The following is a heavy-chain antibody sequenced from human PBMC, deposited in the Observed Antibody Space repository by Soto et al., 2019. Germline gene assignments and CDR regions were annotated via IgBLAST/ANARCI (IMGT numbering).Heavy chain of an antibody. CDR2: IWYDGSNK. CDR3: ARDGPFGVVIEYYFDY. V-gene: IGHV3-33*01. D-gene: IGHD3-3*01. J-gene: IGHJ4*02. Sequence: GGSLRLSCAASGFTFSSYGMHWVRQAPGKGLEWVAVIWYDGSNKYYADSVKGRFTISRDNSKNTLYLQMNSLRAEDTAVYYCARDGPFGVVIEYYFDYWGQGTLVTVSS. CDR1: GFTFSSYG.